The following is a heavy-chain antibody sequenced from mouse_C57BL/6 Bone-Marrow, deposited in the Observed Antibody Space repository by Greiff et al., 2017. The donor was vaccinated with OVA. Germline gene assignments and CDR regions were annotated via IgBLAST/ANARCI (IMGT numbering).Heavy chain of an antibody. CDR1: GYTFTDYY. CDR3: ARGDWDYFDY. Sequence: LVESGPELVKPWASVKISCKASGYTFTDYYINWVKQRPGQGLEWIGWIYPGSGNTKYNEKFKGKATLTVDTSSSTAYMQLSSLTSEDSAVYFCARGDWDYFDYWGQGTTLTVSS. CDR2: IYPGSGNT. D-gene: IGHD4-1*01. V-gene: IGHV1-84*01. J-gene: IGHJ2*01.